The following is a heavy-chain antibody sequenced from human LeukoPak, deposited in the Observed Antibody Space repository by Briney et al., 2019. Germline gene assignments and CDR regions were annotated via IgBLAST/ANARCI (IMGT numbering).Heavy chain of an antibody. CDR1: GGSISVTPYY. D-gene: IGHD3-3*01. Sequence: SETLSLTRAITGGSISVTPYYWGSIRQPPGVGLGWIGSIYYSGSPYYNPCLKSRPTISVDTSKNQFSLKLTSVTAADTAVYYCARASTIFGHFAHWGRGTLVTVSS. CDR3: ARASTIFGHFAH. CDR2: IYYSGSP. J-gene: IGHJ1*01. V-gene: IGHV4-39*07.